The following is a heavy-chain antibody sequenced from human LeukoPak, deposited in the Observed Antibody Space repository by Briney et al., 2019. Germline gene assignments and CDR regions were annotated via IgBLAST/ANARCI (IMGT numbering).Heavy chain of an antibody. CDR1: GYSITSNYY. CDR2: LSHSGNI. V-gene: IGHV4-38-2*01. CDR3: ARGLGDYYGSGSYNWFDP. Sequence: PSETLSLTCAVSGYSITSNYYWAWIRQPPGKGLEWIGSLSHSGNIHYNPSLKSRVTISVDTSKNQFSLRLTSVAATDTAVYYCARGLGDYYGSGSYNWFDPWGQGTLVTVSS. D-gene: IGHD3-10*01. J-gene: IGHJ5*02.